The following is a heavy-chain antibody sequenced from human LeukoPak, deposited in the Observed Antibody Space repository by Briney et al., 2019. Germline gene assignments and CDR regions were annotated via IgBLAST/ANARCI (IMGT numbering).Heavy chain of an antibody. CDR2: IYYSGST. D-gene: IGHD6-19*01. Sequence: PGGSLRLSCAAAGFTVSNKYMSWIRQPPGKGLEWIGYIYYSGSTSYNPSLKSRVTISLDTSKNQFSLKLRSVTAADTAVYYCARPHSSGWYGGFDIWGQGTVVTVSS. J-gene: IGHJ3*02. CDR3: ARPHSSGWYGGFDI. CDR1: GFTVSNKY. V-gene: IGHV4-59*08.